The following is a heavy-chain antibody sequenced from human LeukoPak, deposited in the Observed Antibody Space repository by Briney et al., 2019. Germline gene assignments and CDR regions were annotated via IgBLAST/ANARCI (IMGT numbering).Heavy chain of an antibody. D-gene: IGHD3-22*01. V-gene: IGHV1-2*02. J-gene: IGHJ5*02. CDR2: INPNSGGT. CDR3: AREPGGDSSGYYLNWFDP. Sequence: ASVKVSCKASGYTFTGYYMHWVRQAPGQGLEWMGWINPNSGGTNYAQKFQGRVTMTRDTSISTAYMELRSLRSDDTAVYYCAREPGGDSSGYYLNWFDPWGQGPRSPSPQ. CDR1: GYTFTGYY.